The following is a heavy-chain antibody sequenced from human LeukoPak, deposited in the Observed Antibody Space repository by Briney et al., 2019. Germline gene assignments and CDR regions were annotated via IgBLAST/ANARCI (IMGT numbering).Heavy chain of an antibody. CDR2: IKGDGSEK. CDR1: GFTFSNNW. J-gene: IGHJ4*02. V-gene: IGHV3-7*01. Sequence: GGSLRLSCAASGFTFSNNWMSWVCQAPGKGLEWVANIKGDGSEKYYVESVKGRFTISRDNAKNSLYLQMNSLRAEDTAVYYCARDYYDSSGYYYGDYWGQGTLVTVSS. D-gene: IGHD3-22*01. CDR3: ARDYYDSSGYYYGDY.